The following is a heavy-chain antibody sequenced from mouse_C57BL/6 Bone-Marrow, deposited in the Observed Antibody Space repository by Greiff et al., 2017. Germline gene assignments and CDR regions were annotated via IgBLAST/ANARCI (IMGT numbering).Heavy chain of an antibody. J-gene: IGHJ4*01. Sequence: VQLQQSGAELVMPGASVKLSCKASGYTFTSYWMHWVKQRPGQGLEWIGEIDPSDSYTNYNQKFKGKSTLTVDKSSSTAYMQLSSLTSEDSAVYYCARVVRRHGAMDYWGKGTSVTVSS. V-gene: IGHV1-69*01. CDR2: IDPSDSYT. CDR1: GYTFTSYW. D-gene: IGHD2-14*01. CDR3: ARVVRRHGAMDY.